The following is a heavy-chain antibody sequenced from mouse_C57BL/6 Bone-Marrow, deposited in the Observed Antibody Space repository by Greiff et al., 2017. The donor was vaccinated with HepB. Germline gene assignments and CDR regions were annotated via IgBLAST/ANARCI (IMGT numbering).Heavy chain of an antibody. D-gene: IGHD1-1*01. CDR1: GFTFSSYA. CDR2: ISDGGSYT. J-gene: IGHJ2*01. V-gene: IGHV5-4*01. CDR3: ARVSITTVGDY. Sequence: EVHLVESGGGLVKPGGSLKLSCAASGFTFSSYAMSWVRQTPEKRLEWVATISDGGSYTYYPDNVKGRFTISRDNAKNNLYLQMSHLKSEDTAMYYCARVSITTVGDYWGQGTTLTVSS.